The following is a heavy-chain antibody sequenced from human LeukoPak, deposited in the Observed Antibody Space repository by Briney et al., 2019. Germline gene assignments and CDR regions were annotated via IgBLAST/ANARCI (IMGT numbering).Heavy chain of an antibody. J-gene: IGHJ4*02. Sequence: PGGSLRLSCAASGFTFSSYAMSWVRQAPGKGLEWVSAISGSGGSTYYADSVKGRFTISRDNSKNTLYLQMNSLRAEDTAVYYCAKDQLLWFGELLHGFDHWGQGTLVTVSS. V-gene: IGHV3-23*01. CDR1: GFTFSSYA. CDR3: AKDQLLWFGELLHGFDH. CDR2: ISGSGGST. D-gene: IGHD3-10*01.